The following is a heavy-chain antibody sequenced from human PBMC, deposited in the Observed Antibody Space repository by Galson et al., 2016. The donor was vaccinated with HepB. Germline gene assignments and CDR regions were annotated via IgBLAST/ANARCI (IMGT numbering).Heavy chain of an antibody. Sequence: SVKVSCKASGGSFSSYTIHWVRQAPGQGLEWMGAIIPMLHRSDYAQKFQARITITADRSTTTAYMELISLTSEDTAMYYCALDPGGQNWFDPWGQGALITVSS. CDR2: IIPMLHRS. CDR1: GGSFSSYT. J-gene: IGHJ5*02. D-gene: IGHD3-16*01. V-gene: IGHV1-69*10. CDR3: ALDPGGQNWFDP.